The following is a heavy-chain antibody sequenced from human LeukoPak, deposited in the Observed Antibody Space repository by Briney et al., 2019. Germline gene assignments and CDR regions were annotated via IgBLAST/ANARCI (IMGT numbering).Heavy chain of an antibody. CDR2: INHSGST. CDR3: ARAPYVLTHSHYYLDV. J-gene: IGHJ6*03. D-gene: IGHD3-10*01. Sequence: SETLSLTCAVYGGSFSGYYWSWIRQPPGKGLEWIGEINHSGSTNYNPSLKSRVTISVDTSKNQFSLKLSSVTAADTAVYYCARAPYVLTHSHYYLDVWGKGTTVTVSS. CDR1: GGSFSGYY. V-gene: IGHV4-34*01.